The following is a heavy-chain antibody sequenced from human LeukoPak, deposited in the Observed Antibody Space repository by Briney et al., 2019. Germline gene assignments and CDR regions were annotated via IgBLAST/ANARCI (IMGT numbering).Heavy chain of an antibody. D-gene: IGHD3-3*01. CDR1: GGSFSGYY. CDR3: ARGDYDFWSGYYTPPWYYGMDV. V-gene: IGHV4-34*01. J-gene: IGHJ6*02. CDR2: INHSGST. Sequence: SETLSLACAVYGGSFSGYYWSWIRQPPGKGLEWIGEINHSGSTNYNPSLKSRVTISVDTSKNQFSLKLSSVTAADTAVYYCARGDYDFWSGYYTPPWYYGMDVWGQGTTVTVSS.